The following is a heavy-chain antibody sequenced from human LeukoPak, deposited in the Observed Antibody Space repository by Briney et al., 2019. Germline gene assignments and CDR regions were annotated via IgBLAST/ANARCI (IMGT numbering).Heavy chain of an antibody. CDR2: IYYSGST. Sequence: SETLSLTCTVSVGSISSSSYYWGWIRQPPGKGLEWIGSIYYSGSTYYNPSLKSRVTISVDTSKNQFSLKLSSVTAADTAVYYCARDRDDYSNYGSWFDPWGQGTLVTVSS. V-gene: IGHV4-39*07. CDR3: ARDRDDYSNYGSWFDP. J-gene: IGHJ5*02. D-gene: IGHD4-11*01. CDR1: VGSISSSSYY.